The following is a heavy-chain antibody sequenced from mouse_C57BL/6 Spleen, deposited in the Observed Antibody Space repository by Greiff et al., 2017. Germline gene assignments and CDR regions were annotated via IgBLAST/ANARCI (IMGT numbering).Heavy chain of an antibody. D-gene: IGHD3-1*01. CDR2: ISDGGSYT. Sequence: EVQGVESGGGLVKPGGSLKLSCAASGFTFSSYAMSWVRQTPEKRLGWVATISDGGSYTYYPDNVKGRFTISRDNAKNNLYLQMSHLKSEDTAMYYCAREGYYFDYWGQGTTLTVSS. CDR1: GFTFSSYA. V-gene: IGHV5-4*01. J-gene: IGHJ2*01. CDR3: AREGYYFDY.